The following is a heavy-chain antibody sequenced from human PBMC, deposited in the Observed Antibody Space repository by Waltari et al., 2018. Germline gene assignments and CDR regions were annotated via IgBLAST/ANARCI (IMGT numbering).Heavy chain of an antibody. CDR1: GYTFSSYA. Sequence: QVQLVQSGAEVKKPGASVKVSCKASGYTFSSYAISWVRQAPGQGLEWMGGIIPIFGTANYAQKFQGRVTITTDESTSTAYMELSSLRSEDTAVYYCARDRDYYDSSGYGYFDYWGQGTLVTVSS. CDR2: IIPIFGTA. J-gene: IGHJ4*02. V-gene: IGHV1-69*01. D-gene: IGHD3-22*01. CDR3: ARDRDYYDSSGYGYFDY.